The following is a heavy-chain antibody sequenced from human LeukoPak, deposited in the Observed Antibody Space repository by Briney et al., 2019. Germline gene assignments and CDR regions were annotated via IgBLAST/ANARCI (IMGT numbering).Heavy chain of an antibody. V-gene: IGHV1-18*01. D-gene: IGHD4-17*01. Sequence: GASVKVSCKASGYTFTSYGISWVRQAPGQGLEWMGWISAYNGNTNYAQKLQGRVTMTTDTSTSTAYMELRSLRSDDTAVYYCARDIPPDYGDYDDFDYWDQGTLVTVSS. J-gene: IGHJ4*02. CDR1: GYTFTSYG. CDR3: ARDIPPDYGDYDDFDY. CDR2: ISAYNGNT.